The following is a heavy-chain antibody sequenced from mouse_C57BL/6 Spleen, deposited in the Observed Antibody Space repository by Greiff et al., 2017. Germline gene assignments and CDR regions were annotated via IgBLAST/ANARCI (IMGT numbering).Heavy chain of an antibody. Sequence: DVQLVESGPGLVKPSQSLSLTCSVTGYSITSGYYWNWIRQFPGNKLEWMGYISYDGSNNYNPSLKNRISITRDTSKNQFFLKLNSVTTEDTATYYCAFTTVVALYAMDYWGQGTSVTVSS. D-gene: IGHD1-1*01. CDR3: AFTTVVALYAMDY. J-gene: IGHJ4*01. CDR1: GYSITSGYY. CDR2: ISYDGSN. V-gene: IGHV3-6*01.